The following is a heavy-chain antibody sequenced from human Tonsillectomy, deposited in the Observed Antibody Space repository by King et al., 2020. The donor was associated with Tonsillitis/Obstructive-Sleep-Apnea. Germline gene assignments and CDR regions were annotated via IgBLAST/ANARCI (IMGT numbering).Heavy chain of an antibody. V-gene: IGHV1-18*01. CDR1: GYTFISYD. CDR2: SRPYDGDT. CDR3: AGDYYDSSGYYHGYFQH. D-gene: IGHD3-22*01. J-gene: IGHJ1*01. Sequence: QLVQSGAEVKKPGASVKVSCKASGYTFISYDITWVRQAPGQGLEWMGWSRPYDGDTNYAQKLQGRVTMTSDTSTTTAYMELRSLRSDDTAVYYCAGDYYDSSGYYHGYFQHWGQGTLVTVSS.